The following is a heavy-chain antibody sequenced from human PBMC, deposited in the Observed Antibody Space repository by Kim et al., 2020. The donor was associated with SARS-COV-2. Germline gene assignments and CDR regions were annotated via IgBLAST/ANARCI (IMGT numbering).Heavy chain of an antibody. Sequence: SETLSLTCTVSGGSVSSGSYYWSWIRQPPGKGLEWIWYIYYSGSTNYNPSLKSRVTISVDTSKNQFSLKLSSVTAADTAVYYCAGTTVVRGVITGYDIWGQGTMVTVSS. CDR1: GGSVSSGSYY. CDR3: AGTTVVRGVITGYDI. V-gene: IGHV4-61*01. D-gene: IGHD3-10*01. J-gene: IGHJ3*02. CDR2: IYYSGST.